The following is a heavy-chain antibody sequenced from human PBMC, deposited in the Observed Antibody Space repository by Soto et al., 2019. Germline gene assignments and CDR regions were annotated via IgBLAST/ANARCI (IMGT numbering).Heavy chain of an antibody. D-gene: IGHD2-21*02. CDR1: GFTFSSYG. J-gene: IGHJ4*02. V-gene: IGHV3-30*18. Sequence: PGGSLRLSCAASGFTFSSYGMHWVRQAPGKGLEWVAVISYDGSNKYYADSVKGRFTISRDNSKNTLYLQMNSLRAEDTAVYYCAKDPGIVVVTAPPHYWGQGTLVTVSS. CDR3: AKDPGIVVVTAPPHY. CDR2: ISYDGSNK.